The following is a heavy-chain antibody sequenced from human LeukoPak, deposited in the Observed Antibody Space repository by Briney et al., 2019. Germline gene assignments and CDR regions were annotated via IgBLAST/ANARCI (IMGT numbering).Heavy chain of an antibody. CDR2: IGSGGTDR. Sequence: GGSLRLSCADSGGTFSSYGINWVRQAPGKGLEWVSSIGSGGTDRYYADAVKGRFTISRDNAKSLLYLQMNSLRVEDTAVYYCATETNGRHYDFWGQGTVVAVSS. V-gene: IGHV3-21*01. CDR3: ATETNGRHYDF. D-gene: IGHD1-14*01. CDR1: GGTFSSYG. J-gene: IGHJ4*02.